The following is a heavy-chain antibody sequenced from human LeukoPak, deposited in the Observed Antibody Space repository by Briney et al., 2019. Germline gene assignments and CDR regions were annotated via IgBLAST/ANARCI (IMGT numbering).Heavy chain of an antibody. V-gene: IGHV4-59*11. CDR2: IYYSGSP. CDR1: GGSICSHY. CDR3: ARSSYDSSGYYYEEGYFDY. Sequence: SETLSLTCSVPGGSICSHYWGWIRQPPGKGLGWIGYIYYSGSPNYKPSLKSRVTISIDTSKNQFSLRLSSVTAADTAVYYCARSSYDSSGYYYEEGYFDYWGQGTLVTVSS. D-gene: IGHD3-22*01. J-gene: IGHJ4*02.